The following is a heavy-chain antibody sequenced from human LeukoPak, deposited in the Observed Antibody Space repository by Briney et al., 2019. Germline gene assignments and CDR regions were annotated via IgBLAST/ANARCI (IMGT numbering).Heavy chain of an antibody. CDR1: GGSIDITNY. J-gene: IGHJ4*02. D-gene: IGHD1-26*01. CDR3: TREDRPYCPFAY. CDR2: IAHDGAT. V-gene: IGHV4-4*02. Sequence: SETLSLTCGVSGGSIDITNYWSWVRQAPGKGLEWIGEIAHDGATNYNPSLRSRVAMSFDRANNQFSLSLTSVTAANTAVYYCTREDRPYCPFAYWGQGVLVTVSS.